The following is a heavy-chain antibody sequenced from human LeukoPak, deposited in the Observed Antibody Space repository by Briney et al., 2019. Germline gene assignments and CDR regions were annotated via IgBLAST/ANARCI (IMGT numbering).Heavy chain of an antibody. D-gene: IGHD2-15*01. Sequence: GGSLRLSCAASGFTFGIYAMSWVRQAPGQGLDWVSAISARDGSTYYADSVKGRFTISRDNSKNTLYLQMNSLRAEDTAVYYCAKDLAYCSGGSCYSNWFDPWGQGTLVTVSS. J-gene: IGHJ5*02. CDR2: ISARDGST. V-gene: IGHV3-23*01. CDR1: GFTFGIYA. CDR3: AKDLAYCSGGSCYSNWFDP.